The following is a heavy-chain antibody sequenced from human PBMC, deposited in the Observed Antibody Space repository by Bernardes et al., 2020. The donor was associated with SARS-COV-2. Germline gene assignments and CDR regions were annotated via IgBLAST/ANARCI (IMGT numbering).Heavy chain of an antibody. V-gene: IGHV3-23*01. CDR1: GFSFSGNA. D-gene: IGHD2-15*01. J-gene: IGHJ4*02. CDR3: AKDLFWWQPDH. Sequence: GGSLRLSCAASGFSFSGNAMSWVRQAPGKGLEWVSGIGGDGRTHYRDSVKGRFTISRDNSRNMVYLQMISLRVEDTAVYYCAKDLFWWQPDHWGQGVLVTVSS. CDR2: IGGDGRT.